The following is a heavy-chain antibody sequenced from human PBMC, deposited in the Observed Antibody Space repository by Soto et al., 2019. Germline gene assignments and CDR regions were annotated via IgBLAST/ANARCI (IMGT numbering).Heavy chain of an antibody. V-gene: IGHV4-30-4*01. CDR1: GDSIRSGNHY. Sequence: SETLSLTCTVSGDSIRSGNHYWSWIRQPPGKGLEWIGYIYYSGSTYYSPSLKSRGTISVDTSKNQFSLKLNSVTAADTAVYYCATVDILTVYGCMDVWRQVTRVTVSS. CDR2: IYYSGST. CDR3: ATVDILTVYGCMDV. J-gene: IGHJ6*02. D-gene: IGHD3-9*01.